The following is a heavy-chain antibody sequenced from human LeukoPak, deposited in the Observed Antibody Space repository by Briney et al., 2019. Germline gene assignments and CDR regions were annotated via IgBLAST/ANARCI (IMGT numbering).Heavy chain of an antibody. J-gene: IGHJ4*02. V-gene: IGHV4-30-2*01. D-gene: IGHD2-2*02. Sequence: PSETLSLTCTVSGGSISSGGYYWSWIRQPPGKGLEWIGYIYHSGSTYYNPSLKSRVTISVDRSKNQFSLKLSSVTAADTAVYYCARSLIDCSSTSCYTRPPYFDYWGQGTLVTVSS. CDR2: IYHSGST. CDR1: GGSISSGGYY. CDR3: ARSLIDCSSTSCYTRPPYFDY.